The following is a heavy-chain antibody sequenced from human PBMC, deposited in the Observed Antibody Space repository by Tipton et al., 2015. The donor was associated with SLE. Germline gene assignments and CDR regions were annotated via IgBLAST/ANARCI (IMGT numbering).Heavy chain of an antibody. CDR3: ATFSQSRLFDY. D-gene: IGHD3-3*02. CDR2: INHSGST. J-gene: IGHJ4*02. CDR1: GYSITSGYY. Sequence: TLSLTCTVSGYSITSGYYWGWIRQPPGKGLEWIGDINHSGSTNYNPSLKSRVTISVDTSKNQFSLKLGSVTAADTAVYYCATFSQSRLFDYWGQGRLVTVSS. V-gene: IGHV4-38-2*02.